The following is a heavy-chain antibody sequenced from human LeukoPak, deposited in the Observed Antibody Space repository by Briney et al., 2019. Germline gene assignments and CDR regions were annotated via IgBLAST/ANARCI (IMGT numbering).Heavy chain of an antibody. V-gene: IGHV1-18*01. CDR1: GYTFTSYG. J-gene: IGHJ6*03. CDR3: GSGYDTDYYYYMDV. CDR2: ISAYNGNT. D-gene: IGHD5-12*01. Sequence: ASVKVSCKASGYTFTSYGISWVRQAPGQGLEWMGWISAYNGNTNYAQKLQGRVTMTTDTSTSTAYMELRSLRSDDTAVYYCGSGYDTDYYYYMDVWGKGTTVTVSS.